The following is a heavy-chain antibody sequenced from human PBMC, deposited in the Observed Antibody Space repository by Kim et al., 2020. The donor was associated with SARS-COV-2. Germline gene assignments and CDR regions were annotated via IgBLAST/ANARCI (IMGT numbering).Heavy chain of an antibody. J-gene: IGHJ3*02. CDR3: ATFRLTWAFDI. Sequence: TYYAQKFEGRVTMTENTSTDTAYMELSRLRSEDTAVYYCATFRLTWAFDIWGQGTMVTVSS. CDR2: T. V-gene: IGHV1-24*01.